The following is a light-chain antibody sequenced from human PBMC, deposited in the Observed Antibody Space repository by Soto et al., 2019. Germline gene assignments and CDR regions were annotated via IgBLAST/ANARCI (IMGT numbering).Light chain of an antibody. CDR1: QSISSSH. CDR3: QHYDNSPVA. Sequence: EIVLTQSPGTLSLSPGERATLSCRASQSISSSHLAWYQQRPGQAPRLLIYGASSRAIGIPDRFSGSESGTDFTLTISRLEPEDFALYHCQHYDNSPVAFGGGTKVEIK. J-gene: IGKJ4*01. V-gene: IGKV3-20*01. CDR2: GAS.